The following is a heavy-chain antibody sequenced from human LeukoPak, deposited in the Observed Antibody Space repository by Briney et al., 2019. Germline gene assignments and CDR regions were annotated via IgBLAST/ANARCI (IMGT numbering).Heavy chain of an antibody. CDR3: ARALSLWYDQSVDY. Sequence: GSLRLSCAASGFTFSSYSMNWVRQAPGKGLEWVSSISSSSSYIYYADSVKGRFTISRDSAKNSLYLQMNSLRAEDTAVYYCARALSLWYDQSVDYWGQGTLVTVSS. CDR1: GFTFSSYS. V-gene: IGHV3-21*01. CDR2: ISSSSSYI. D-gene: IGHD3-10*01. J-gene: IGHJ4*02.